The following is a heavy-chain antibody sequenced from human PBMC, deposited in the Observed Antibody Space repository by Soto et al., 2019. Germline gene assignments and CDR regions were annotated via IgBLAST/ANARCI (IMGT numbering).Heavy chain of an antibody. CDR3: ARADLVQPGSDIKLYSGIDV. CDR2: MNPDTSNT. Sequence: VRVAWKAVVYAISVCDLSCVRLPKGQGLDWLGWMNPDTSNTGYAQKFRGRVTMTSDTSTSTAFLELTGLTSDDTAVYYCARADLVQPGSDIKLYSGIDVRGKGTAVTVSS. D-gene: IGHD2-8*02. V-gene: IGHV1-8*01. J-gene: IGHJ6*04. CDR1: VYAISVCD.